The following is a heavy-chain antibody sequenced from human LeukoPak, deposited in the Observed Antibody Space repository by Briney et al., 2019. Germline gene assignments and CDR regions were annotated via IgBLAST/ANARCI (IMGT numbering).Heavy chain of an antibody. V-gene: IGHV3-30-3*01. Sequence: GGSLRLSCAASGFTFSSYAMHWVRQAPGKGLEWVAVISYDGSNKYYADSVKGRFTISRDNSKNTLNLQMNSLRAEDTALYYCAKDTRPYGSGNLFYSISYWGQGTLVTVSS. D-gene: IGHD3-10*01. CDR3: AKDTRPYGSGNLFYSISY. CDR1: GFTFSSYA. CDR2: ISYDGSNK. J-gene: IGHJ4*02.